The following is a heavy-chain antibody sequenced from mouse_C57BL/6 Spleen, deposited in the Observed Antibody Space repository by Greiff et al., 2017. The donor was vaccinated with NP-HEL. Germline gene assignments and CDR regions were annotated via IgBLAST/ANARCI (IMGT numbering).Heavy chain of an antibody. Sequence: EVQLQQSGPELVKPGASVKISCKASGYSFTGYYMNWVKQSPEKSLEWIGEINPSTGGTTYNQKFKAKATLTVDKSSSTAYMQLKSLTSEDSAVYYCARERDEFAYWGQGTLVTVSA. CDR1: GYSFTGYY. D-gene: IGHD3-3*01. V-gene: IGHV1-42*01. CDR3: ARERDEFAY. J-gene: IGHJ3*01. CDR2: INPSTGGT.